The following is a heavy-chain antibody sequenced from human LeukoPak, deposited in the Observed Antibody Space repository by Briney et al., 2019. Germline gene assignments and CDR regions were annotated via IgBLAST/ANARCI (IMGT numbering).Heavy chain of an antibody. CDR3: ARDFPYCRSTSCYLGT. CDR2: IYTSGST. Sequence: PSETLSLTCTVSGGSISSYYWSWIRQPAGKGLEWIGRIYTSGSTNYNPSLKSRVTMSVDTSKNQFSLKLSSVTAADTAVYYCARDFPYCRSTSCYLGTWGQGTLVTVPS. V-gene: IGHV4-4*07. CDR1: GGSISSYY. J-gene: IGHJ1*01. D-gene: IGHD2-2*01.